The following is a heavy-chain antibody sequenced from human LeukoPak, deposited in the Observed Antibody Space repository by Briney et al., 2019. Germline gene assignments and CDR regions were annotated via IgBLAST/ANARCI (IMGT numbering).Heavy chain of an antibody. CDR2: ISYSGIT. D-gene: IGHD3-16*01. CDR1: GASISSYY. CDR3: ARQIREGWFDP. V-gene: IGHV4-59*08. Sequence: SETLSLTCTVSGASISSYYWSWIRQSPGKGLEWIGFISYSGITKCNPSLKSRVTMSVDTSRNQFSLQLSSVTAADTAVYYCARQIREGWFDPWGQGTLVTVSS. J-gene: IGHJ5*02.